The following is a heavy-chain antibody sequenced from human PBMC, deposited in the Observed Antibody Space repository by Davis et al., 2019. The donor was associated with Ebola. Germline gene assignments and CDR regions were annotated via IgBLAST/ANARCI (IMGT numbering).Heavy chain of an antibody. CDR3: ARDGGQLVRWGWFDP. CDR2: IRSKANSYAT. J-gene: IGHJ5*02. V-gene: IGHV3-73*01. D-gene: IGHD6-6*01. CDR1: GFTFSGSA. Sequence: GGSLRLSCAASGFTFSGSAMHWVRQASGKGLEWVGRIRSKANSYATAYASSGKGRFTISRDDSKNTAYLQMNSLKTEDTAVYYCARDGGQLVRWGWFDPWGQGTLVTVSS.